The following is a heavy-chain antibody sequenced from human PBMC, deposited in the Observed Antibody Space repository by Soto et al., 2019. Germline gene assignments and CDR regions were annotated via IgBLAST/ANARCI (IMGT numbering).Heavy chain of an antibody. CDR1: GGSISSYY. J-gene: IGHJ6*02. V-gene: IGHV4-59*01. D-gene: IGHD3-9*01. CDR2: IYYSGST. CDR3: ARADILTGYYNYYYGMAV. Sequence: PSETLSLTCTVSGGSISSYYWSWIRQPPGKGLEWIGYIYYSGSTNYNPSLKSRVTISVDTSKNQFSLKLSSVTAADTAVYYCARADILTGYYNYYYGMAVWGQGTTVTVTS.